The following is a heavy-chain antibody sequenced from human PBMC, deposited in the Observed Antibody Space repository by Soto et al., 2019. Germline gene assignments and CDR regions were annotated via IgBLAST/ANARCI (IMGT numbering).Heavy chain of an antibody. J-gene: IGHJ6*02. CDR1: GGTFSSYA. Sequence: QVQLVQSGAEVKKPGSSVKVSCKASGGTFSSYAISWVRQAPGQGLEWMGGIIPIFGTANYAQKFQGRVTITADESTSTAYMELSSLRSEDTAVYYCARGLNSSGWYLWSYYYYGMDVWGQGTTVTVSS. D-gene: IGHD6-19*01. V-gene: IGHV1-69*01. CDR2: IIPIFGTA. CDR3: ARGLNSSGWYLWSYYYYGMDV.